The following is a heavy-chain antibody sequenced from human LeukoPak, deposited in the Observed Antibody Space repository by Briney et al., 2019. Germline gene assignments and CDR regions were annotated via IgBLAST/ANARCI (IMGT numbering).Heavy chain of an antibody. CDR1: GFTFSSYS. V-gene: IGHV3-21*01. J-gene: IGHJ4*02. D-gene: IGHD6-19*01. CDR2: ISTSSSYI. Sequence: GGSLRLSCAASGFTFSSYSMNWVRQAPGRGLEWVSSISTSSSYIYYADSVKGRFTISRDNAKNSLYLQMNSLRAEDTAVYYCARPSNEGQWLVGQGVDYWGQGTLVTVSS. CDR3: ARPSNEGQWLVGQGVDY.